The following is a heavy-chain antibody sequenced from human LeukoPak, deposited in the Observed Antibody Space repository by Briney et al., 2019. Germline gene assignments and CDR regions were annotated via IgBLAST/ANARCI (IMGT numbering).Heavy chain of an antibody. CDR1: GFTFDDYA. V-gene: IGHV3-9*01. J-gene: IGHJ5*02. D-gene: IGHD2-2*01. CDR3: ARGYCTSTSCYGNWFDP. CDR2: ISWNSGSI. Sequence: GGSLRLSCAASGFTFDDYAMHWVRQAPGKGLEWVSGISWNSGSIGYADSVKGRFTISRDNAKNSLYLQMNSLRAEDTAVYYCARGYCTSTSCYGNWFDPWGQGTLVTVSS.